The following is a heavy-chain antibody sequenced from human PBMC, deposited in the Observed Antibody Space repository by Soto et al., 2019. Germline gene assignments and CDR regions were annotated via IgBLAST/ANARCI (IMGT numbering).Heavy chain of an antibody. V-gene: IGHV4-59*01. CDR2: IYYIGRT. Sequence: PSETLSLTCTVGSISTYYWNWIRQSPGKGLEWIGYIYYIGRTNYNPSLKSRVTISVDTSRNQFSLKVNSVTAADTAVYYCARRAVVAVTGSLDNWLDPWGQGILVTVSS. CDR1: SISTYY. D-gene: IGHD2-21*01. J-gene: IGHJ5*02. CDR3: ARRAVVAVTGSLDNWLDP.